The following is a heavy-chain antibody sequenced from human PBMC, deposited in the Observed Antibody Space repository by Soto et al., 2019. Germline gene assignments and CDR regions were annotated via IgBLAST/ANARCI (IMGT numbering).Heavy chain of an antibody. Sequence: SETLSLTCTVSGDSISSINNYWSWIRQPPGEGMEWIGFISYSGTTSYSPSLKSRVAISLDTSKNQFSLSLNFVTAADTAVYYCARGRGYSYGLDPWGQGSLVTVSS. CDR3: ARGRGYSYGLDP. V-gene: IGHV4-30-4*01. CDR1: GDSISSINNY. CDR2: ISYSGTT. D-gene: IGHD5-18*01. J-gene: IGHJ5*02.